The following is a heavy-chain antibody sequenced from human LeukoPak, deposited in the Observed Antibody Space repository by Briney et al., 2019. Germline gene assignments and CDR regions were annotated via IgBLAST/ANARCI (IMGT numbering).Heavy chain of an antibody. CDR3: ARSNNDGDYLGVGFDY. CDR1: GYTFNNYA. V-gene: IGHV7-4-1*02. J-gene: IGHJ4*02. Sequence: ASVKVSCKASGYTFNNYAINWVRQAPGQGLEWMGWINTNTGNPTNAQGFTGRFVFSLDISVRTAYLQISSLKTEDTAVYYCARSNNDGDYLGVGFDYWGQGTLVTVSS. D-gene: IGHD4-17*01. CDR2: INTNTGNP.